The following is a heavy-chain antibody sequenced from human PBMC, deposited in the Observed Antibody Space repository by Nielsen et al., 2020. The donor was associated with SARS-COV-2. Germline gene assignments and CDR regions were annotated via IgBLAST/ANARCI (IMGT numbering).Heavy chain of an antibody. J-gene: IGHJ4*02. CDR1: GFTFSSYA. CDR2: ISYDGSNK. V-gene: IGHV3-30*04. D-gene: IGHD3-9*01. CDR3: ARLRPRLVYFDY. Sequence: GESLKISCAASGFTFSSYAMHWVRQAPGKGLEWVAVISYDGSNKYYADSVKGRFTISRDNSKNTLYLQMNSLRAEDTAVYYCARLRPRLVYFDYWGQGTLVTVSS.